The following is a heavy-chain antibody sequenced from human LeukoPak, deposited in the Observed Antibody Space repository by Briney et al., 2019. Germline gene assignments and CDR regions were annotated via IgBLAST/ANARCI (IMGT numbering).Heavy chain of an antibody. Sequence: GGSLRLFCAASEFTFSTYGMHWVRQAPGKGLEWVAFIRNDGSNKYHGDSVKGRFTISRDNSKNTLYLQMNSLRVEDTAVYYCAKAALGRGFCSTTSCFLDSWGQGTLVTVSS. CDR2: IRNDGSNK. CDR3: AKAALGRGFCSTTSCFLDS. CDR1: EFTFSTYG. D-gene: IGHD2-2*01. J-gene: IGHJ4*02. V-gene: IGHV3-30*02.